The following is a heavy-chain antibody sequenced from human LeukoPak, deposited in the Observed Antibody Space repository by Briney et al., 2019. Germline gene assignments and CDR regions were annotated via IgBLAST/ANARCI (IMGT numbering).Heavy chain of an antibody. V-gene: IGHV1-69*13. CDR2: IIPTFGTA. J-gene: IGHJ4*02. CDR3: AIPKRESDGYKYPLAD. CDR1: SGSFSSYA. D-gene: IGHD5-24*01. Sequence: SVKDSSKHSSGSFSSYAISWGRQAPGQRLEWMGGIIPTFGTATSAQQFQGRVTITAAESTSTAYMALSSLRSEDTAVYYCAIPKRESDGYKYPLADWGQGTLVTVSS.